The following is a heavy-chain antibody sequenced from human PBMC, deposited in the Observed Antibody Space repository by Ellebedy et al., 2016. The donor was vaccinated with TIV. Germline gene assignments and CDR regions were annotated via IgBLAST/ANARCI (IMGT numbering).Heavy chain of an antibody. J-gene: IGHJ5*02. CDR2: ISGSGGST. V-gene: IGHV3-23*01. CDR3: AKRGSHYPMVRGVKTYLNWFDP. D-gene: IGHD3-10*01. Sequence: GGSLRLSXAASGFTFSSYAMSWVRQAPGKGLEWVSAISGSGGSTYYADSVKGRFTISRDNSKNTLYLQMNSLRAEDTAVYYCAKRGSHYPMVRGVKTYLNWFDPWGQGTLVTVSS. CDR1: GFTFSSYA.